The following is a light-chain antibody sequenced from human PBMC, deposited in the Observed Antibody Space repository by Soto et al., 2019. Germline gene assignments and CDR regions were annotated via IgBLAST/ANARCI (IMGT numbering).Light chain of an antibody. CDR1: SSNIGAGCE. V-gene: IGLV1-40*01. CDR3: QSYDSSLSAYYV. CDR2: GNT. J-gene: IGLJ1*01. Sequence: QSVLGHPASVCWSPGHSITISCTGCSSNIGAGCEVHWYQHLPGKAPKLLIYGNTNRPSGVPDRFSGSKSGTSASLAITGLQAEDEADYYCQSYDSSLSAYYVFGGGTKVTAL.